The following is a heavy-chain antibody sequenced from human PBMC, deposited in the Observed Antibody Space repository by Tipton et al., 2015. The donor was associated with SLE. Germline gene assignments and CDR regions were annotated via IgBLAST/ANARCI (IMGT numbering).Heavy chain of an antibody. Sequence: SLRLSCAASGFTFSSYSMNWVRQAPGKGLEWVSFISSSSSYIYYADSVKGRFTISRDNSKNTLYLQMNSLRAEDTAVYYCAKDLVVYCGGACYSPLDYWGQGTLVTVSS. J-gene: IGHJ4*02. CDR2: ISSSSSYI. CDR1: GFTFSSYS. V-gene: IGHV3-21*04. D-gene: IGHD2-21*01. CDR3: AKDLVVYCGGACYSPLDY.